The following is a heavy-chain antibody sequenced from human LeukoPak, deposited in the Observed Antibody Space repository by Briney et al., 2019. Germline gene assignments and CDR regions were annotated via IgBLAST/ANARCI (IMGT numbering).Heavy chain of an antibody. CDR1: GGSVSSGSYY. CDR3: ARDPSGSPVFDP. Sequence: PSETLSLTCTASGGSVSSGSYYWSWIRQPPGKGLEWIGYIYYSGSTNYNPSLKSRVTISVDTSKDQFSLKLSSVTAADTAVYYCARDPSGSPVFDPWGQGTLVTVSS. CDR2: IYYSGST. D-gene: IGHD3-10*01. J-gene: IGHJ5*02. V-gene: IGHV4-61*01.